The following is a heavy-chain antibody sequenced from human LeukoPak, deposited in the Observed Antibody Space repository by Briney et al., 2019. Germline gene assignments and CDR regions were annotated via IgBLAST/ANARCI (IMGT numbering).Heavy chain of an antibody. Sequence: GGSLRLSCAASGFTFSSYAMHWVRQAPGKGLEWVAVISYDGSNKYYADSVKGRFTISRDNSKNTLCLQMNSLRAEDTAVYYCARARYETRFWPKSRYDYYHYMDVWGKGTTVTVSS. V-gene: IGHV3-30*04. J-gene: IGHJ6*03. CDR1: GFTFSSYA. CDR2: ISYDGSNK. CDR3: ARARYETRFWPKSRYDYYHYMDV. D-gene: IGHD3-3*01.